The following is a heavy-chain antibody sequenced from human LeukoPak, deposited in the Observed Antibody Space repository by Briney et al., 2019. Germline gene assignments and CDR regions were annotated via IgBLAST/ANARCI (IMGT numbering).Heavy chain of an antibody. CDR3: ARPTYSGSYYWFDY. V-gene: IGHV3-33*01. CDR1: GFTFSSYG. Sequence: GGSLRLSCAASGFTFSSYGMHWVRQAPGKGLEWVAVIWDDGSNKYYADSVKGRFTISRDNSKKTLCMQMNSLRAEDTAVYYCARPTYSGSYYWFDYWGQGTLVTVSS. D-gene: IGHD1-26*01. CDR2: IWDDGSNK. J-gene: IGHJ4*02.